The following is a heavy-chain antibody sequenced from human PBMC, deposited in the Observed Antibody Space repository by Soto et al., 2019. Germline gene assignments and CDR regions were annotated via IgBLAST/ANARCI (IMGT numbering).Heavy chain of an antibody. Sequence: EVQLVKSGGGLVQPGGSLRLSCVASGFTFNIYWMHWVRQAPGKGLEWVSRIDNDGSATTYADSVKGRFTISRDNAKNTLFLQMNTLRVDDTAVYYCARDNWNSYWGQGTLVTVSS. CDR2: IDNDGSAT. V-gene: IGHV3-74*01. D-gene: IGHD1-1*01. CDR1: GFTFNIYW. J-gene: IGHJ4*02. CDR3: ARDNWNSY.